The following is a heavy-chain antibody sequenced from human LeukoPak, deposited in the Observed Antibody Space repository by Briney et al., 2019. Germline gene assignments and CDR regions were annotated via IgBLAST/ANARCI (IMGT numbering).Heavy chain of an antibody. CDR1: GYTFTGYY. CDR2: INPNSGGT. Sequence: ASVKVSCKASGYTFTGYYMHWVRQAPGQGLEWMGWINPNSGGTNYAQKFQGRVTMTRDTSISTAYMELSRLRSDDTAVYYCARDGLGLELRMLNAFDIWGQGTMVTVSS. CDR3: ARDGLGLELRMLNAFDI. D-gene: IGHD1-7*01. V-gene: IGHV1-2*02. J-gene: IGHJ3*02.